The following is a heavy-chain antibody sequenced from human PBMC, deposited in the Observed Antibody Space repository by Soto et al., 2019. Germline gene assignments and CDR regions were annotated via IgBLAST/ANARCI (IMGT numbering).Heavy chain of an antibody. D-gene: IGHD1-26*01. J-gene: IGHJ4*02. CDR2: IYHSGST. CDR3: ARSGSYGGGYFDY. CDR1: GGPISSSNW. V-gene: IGHV4-4*02. Sequence: QVQLQESGPGLVKPSGTLSLTCAVSGGPISSSNWWSWVRQPPGEGLEWIGEIYHSGSTSYNPSLKSRVTISVDKSKNQFSLKLSSVTAADTAVYYCARSGSYGGGYFDYWGQGTLVTVSS.